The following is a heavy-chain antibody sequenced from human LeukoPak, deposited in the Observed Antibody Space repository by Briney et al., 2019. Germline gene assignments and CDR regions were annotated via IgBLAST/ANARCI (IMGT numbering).Heavy chain of an antibody. CDR2: IYSSGST. CDR3: ARGGLRYFAI. CDR1: SGSISSTSYY. V-gene: IGHV4-61*02. Sequence: SETLSLTCSVSSGSISSTSYYWSWIRQPAGKGLEWIGRIYSSGSTNYNPSLKSRVTMSVDTSKNQFSLKLSSVTAADTAVYYCARGGLRYFAIWGQGTLVTVSS. J-gene: IGHJ4*02. D-gene: IGHD3-9*01.